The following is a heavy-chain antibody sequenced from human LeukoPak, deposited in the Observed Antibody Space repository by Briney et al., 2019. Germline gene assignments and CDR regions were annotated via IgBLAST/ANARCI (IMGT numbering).Heavy chain of an antibody. V-gene: IGHV4-59*08. Sequence: SETLSLTCTVSGGSISSYYWSWIPQPPGKGLEWIGYIYYSGSTNYNPSLKSRVTISVDTSKNQFSLKLSSVTAADTAVYYCATSHYYDSSGGAFDIWGQGTMVTVSS. CDR2: IYYSGST. CDR3: ATSHYYDSSGGAFDI. J-gene: IGHJ3*02. CDR1: GGSISSYY. D-gene: IGHD3-22*01.